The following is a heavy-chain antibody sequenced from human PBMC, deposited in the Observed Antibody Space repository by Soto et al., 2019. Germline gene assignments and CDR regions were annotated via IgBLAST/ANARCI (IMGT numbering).Heavy chain of an antibody. V-gene: IGHV1-18*01. CDR2: ISPFNGHT. CDR1: GYTFINFG. Sequence: QVQLVHSGTQVKKPGASVKASCKTSGYTFINFGIGWVRQAPGQGLEWMGWISPFNGHTHYAQTFPGRASLTTATTASTAFLDLRSLTYDATAVYYCARGPTLATAGLNYFDPWGQGTLVTVS. CDR3: ARGPTLATAGLNYFDP. D-gene: IGHD1-7*01. J-gene: IGHJ5*02.